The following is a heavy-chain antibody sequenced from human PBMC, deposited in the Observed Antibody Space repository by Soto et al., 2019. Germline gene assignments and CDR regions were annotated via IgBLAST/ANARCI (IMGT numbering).Heavy chain of an antibody. Sequence: QVHLVQSGAEVKKPGASVKVSCKCSGYTFTSYGITWVRHAPGQGLEWMGWISAHNDNTDYAQKLQGRVTVTRDTATSTAYMELRSLRSDDRDVYYCARGRYGDYWGQGALVTVSS. CDR2: ISAHNDNT. V-gene: IGHV1-18*01. CDR1: GYTFTSYG. CDR3: ARGRYGDY. D-gene: IGHD1-1*01. J-gene: IGHJ4*02.